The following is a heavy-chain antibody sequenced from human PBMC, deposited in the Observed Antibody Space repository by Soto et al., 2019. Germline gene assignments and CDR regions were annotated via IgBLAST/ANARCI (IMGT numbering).Heavy chain of an antibody. V-gene: IGHV1-69*12. J-gene: IGHJ6*02. CDR1: GGTFSSYA. CDR2: IIPIFGTA. D-gene: IGHD3-10*01. CDR3: ATRTFDYGSGSYYTTRLEFVGYYYYYGMDV. Sequence: QVQLVQSGAEVKKPGSSVKVSCKASGGTFSSYAISWVRQAPGQGLEWMGGIIPIFGTANYAQKFQGRVTITADESTSTAYMELSSLRSEDTAVYYCATRTFDYGSGSYYTTRLEFVGYYYYYGMDVWGQGTTVTVSS.